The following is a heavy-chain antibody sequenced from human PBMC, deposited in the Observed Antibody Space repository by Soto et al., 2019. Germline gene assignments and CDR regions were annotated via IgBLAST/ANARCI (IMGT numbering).Heavy chain of an antibody. J-gene: IGHJ1*01. Sequence: WGSLRLSCAASGFTFSSYAMSWVRQAPGKGLEWVSAISGSGGSTYYADSVKGRFTISRDNSKNTLYLQMNSLRAEDTAVYYCAKVSGIAAAGTKEYFQHWGQGTLVTVSS. V-gene: IGHV3-23*01. CDR1: GFTFSSYA. CDR2: ISGSGGST. D-gene: IGHD6-13*01. CDR3: AKVSGIAAAGTKEYFQH.